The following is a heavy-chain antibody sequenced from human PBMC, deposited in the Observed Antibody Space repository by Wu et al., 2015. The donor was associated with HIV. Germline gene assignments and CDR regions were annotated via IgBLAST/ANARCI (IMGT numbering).Heavy chain of an antibody. CDR1: GYTFTGYY. Sequence: QVQPVQSGAEVKKPGASVKVSCKASGYTFTGYYMHWVRQAPGQGLEWMGWINPNSGGTNYAQKFQGRVTMTRDTSISTAYMELSRLRSDDTAVYYCARHYGSGSYMEAYFDYWGQGTLVTVSS. J-gene: IGHJ4*02. CDR3: ARHYGSGSYMEAYFDY. D-gene: IGHD3-10*01. CDR2: INPNSGGT. V-gene: IGHV1-2*02.